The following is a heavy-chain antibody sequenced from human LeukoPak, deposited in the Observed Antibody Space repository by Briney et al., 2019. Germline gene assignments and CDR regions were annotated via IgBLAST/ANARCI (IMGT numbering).Heavy chain of an antibody. CDR2: ISGSSSHI. Sequence: GGSLRLSCAASGFTFSPYSMNWVRQAPGKGLEWVSYISGSSSHIYYADSVKGRFTIFRDNAKNSLYPQMNNLRAEDTAVYYCARARDSYGYLFDYWGQGTLVTVSS. CDR1: GFTFSPYS. D-gene: IGHD5-18*01. V-gene: IGHV3-21*05. J-gene: IGHJ4*02. CDR3: ARARDSYGYLFDY.